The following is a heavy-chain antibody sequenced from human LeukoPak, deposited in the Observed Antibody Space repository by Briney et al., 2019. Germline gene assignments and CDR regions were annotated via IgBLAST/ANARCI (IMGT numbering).Heavy chain of an antibody. D-gene: IGHD3-22*01. J-gene: IGHJ5*02. Sequence: GASVKVSCKTFGYSFTSYGISWVRQAPGQGLEWMGWISAYKGNTKYARKFQGRVTITTDTSTSTAYMELRSLRSDDTAVYYCARDHSSSSAWFDPWGQGTLVTVSS. CDR3: ARDHSSSSAWFDP. CDR2: ISAYKGNT. V-gene: IGHV1-18*01. CDR1: GYSFTSYG.